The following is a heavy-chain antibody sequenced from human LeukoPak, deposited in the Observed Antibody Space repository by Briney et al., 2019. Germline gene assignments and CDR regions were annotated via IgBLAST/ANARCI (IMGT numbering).Heavy chain of an antibody. CDR1: GGSISSSSYY. V-gene: IGHV4-39*07. J-gene: IGHJ5*02. D-gene: IGHD2-15*01. Sequence: PSETLSLTCTVSGGSISSSSYYWGWIRQPPGKGLEWIGRIYYSGSTYYNPSLKSRVTISVDTSKNQFSLKLSSVTAADTAVYYCARETGYCSGGSCYLRFDPWGQGTLVTVSS. CDR2: IYYSGST. CDR3: ARETGYCSGGSCYLRFDP.